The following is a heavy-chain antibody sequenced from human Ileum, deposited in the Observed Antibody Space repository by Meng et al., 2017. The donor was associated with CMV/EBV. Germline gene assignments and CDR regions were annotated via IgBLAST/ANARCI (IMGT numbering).Heavy chain of an antibody. CDR3: ARAHCSGGICYNWFDP. Sequence: YTCTSYYIHWVRQVPGQGLEWMGIVNPSGGATYYAQKFQGRVTMTRDTSTSSVYMELTSLTSEDTAVYYCARAHCSGGICYNWFDPWGQGTLVTVSS. D-gene: IGHD2-15*01. J-gene: IGHJ5*02. CDR1: YTCTSYY. CDR2: VNPSGGAT. V-gene: IGHV1-46*01.